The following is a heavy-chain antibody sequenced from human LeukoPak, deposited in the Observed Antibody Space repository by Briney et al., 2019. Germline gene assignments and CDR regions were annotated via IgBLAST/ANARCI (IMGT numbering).Heavy chain of an antibody. Sequence: GGSLRLSCAASGFTFSSYAMHWVRQAPGKGLEWVAVISYDGSNKYYADSVKGRFTISRDNSKNTLYLQMNSLRAEDTAVYYCARGGGSGSYYIVPLDYWGQGTLVTVSS. J-gene: IGHJ4*02. D-gene: IGHD3-10*01. CDR3: ARGGGSGSYYIVPLDY. CDR2: ISYDGSNK. V-gene: IGHV3-30-3*01. CDR1: GFTFSSYA.